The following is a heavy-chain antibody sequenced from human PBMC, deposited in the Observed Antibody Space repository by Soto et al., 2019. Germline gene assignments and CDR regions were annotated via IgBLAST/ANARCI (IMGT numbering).Heavy chain of an antibody. CDR1: GVTFSSYA. V-gene: IGHV3-30-3*01. Sequence: SLRLSWAAAGVTFSSYARHWVRQAPGKGLEWVAVISYDGSNKYYADSVKGRFTISRDNSKNTLYLQMNSLRAEDTAVYYCAETYATYYDFWSGYPTDHWGQGTLVTVSS. J-gene: IGHJ4*02. CDR3: AETYATYYDFWSGYPTDH. CDR2: ISYDGSNK. D-gene: IGHD3-3*01.